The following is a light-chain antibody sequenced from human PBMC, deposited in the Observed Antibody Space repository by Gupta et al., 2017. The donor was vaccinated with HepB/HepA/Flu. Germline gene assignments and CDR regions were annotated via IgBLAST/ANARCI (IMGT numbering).Light chain of an antibody. CDR2: GAS. J-gene: IGKJ2*01. CDR1: QSGLHSSNGFNY. Sequence: DIVMPLSPDSLAVSLGERATINCKSSQSGLHSSNGFNYFAWYQQKPGQPPKLLIFGASARDYGVPDRCRGSGSGTDYTRTISSVQAEVVAVYSCQQKNCTPFTFGQGTKVEIK. V-gene: IGKV4-1*01. CDR3: QQKNCTPFT.